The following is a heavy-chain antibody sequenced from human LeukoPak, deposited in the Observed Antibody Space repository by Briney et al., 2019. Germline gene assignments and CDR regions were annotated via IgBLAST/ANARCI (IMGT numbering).Heavy chain of an antibody. V-gene: IGHV1-69*04. CDR2: IIPILGIA. CDR3: ARDKTVTDYSKNN. Sequence: SVKVSCKASGGTFSSYAISWVRQAPGQGLEWMGRIIPILGIANYAQKFQGRVTITADKSTSTAYKELSSLRSEDTAVYYCARDKTVTDYSKNNWGQGTLVTVSS. CDR1: GGTFSSYA. D-gene: IGHD4-11*01. J-gene: IGHJ4*02.